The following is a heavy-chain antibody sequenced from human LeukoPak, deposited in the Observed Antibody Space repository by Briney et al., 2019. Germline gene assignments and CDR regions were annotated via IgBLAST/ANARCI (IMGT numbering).Heavy chain of an antibody. J-gene: IGHJ5*02. D-gene: IGHD3-10*01. CDR2: INHSGST. V-gene: IGHV4-34*01. Sequence: GALRLSCVASEFTLRNYWMSWIRQPPGKGLEWMGEINHSGSTNYNPPLKSRVTISVDTSRNQFSLKLSSVTAADTAVYYCARRRSRITMVRGAIPDPYNWFDPWGQGTLVTVSS. CDR3: ARRRSRITMVRGAIPDPYNWFDP. CDR1: EFTLRNYW.